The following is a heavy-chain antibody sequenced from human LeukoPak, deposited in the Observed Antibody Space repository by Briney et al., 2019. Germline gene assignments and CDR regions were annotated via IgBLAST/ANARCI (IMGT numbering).Heavy chain of an antibody. V-gene: IGHV4-59*01. Sequence: KTSETLSITCTVSGGSISSYYWSWIRQPPGKGLEWIGYIYYSGSTNYNPSLKSRVTISVDTSKNQFSLKLSSVTAADTAVYYCARSPQSWWVDYWGQGTLVTVSS. D-gene: IGHD2-8*02. J-gene: IGHJ4*02. CDR2: IYYSGST. CDR1: GGSISSYY. CDR3: ARSPQSWWVDY.